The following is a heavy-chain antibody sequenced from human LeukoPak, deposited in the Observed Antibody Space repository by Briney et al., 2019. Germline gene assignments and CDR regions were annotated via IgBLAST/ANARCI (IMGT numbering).Heavy chain of an antibody. V-gene: IGHV3-21*01. D-gene: IGHD1-14*01. J-gene: IGHJ3*01. CDR2: ISGTSTYI. CDR3: ARGMWQTDDAFDL. Sequence: PGGSLRLSCAASGFTFSSYTMNWVRQAPGKGLEWVSSISGTSTYIHDADSVKGRFTVFRDNANKSLYLQMNSLRAEDTAMYYCARGMWQTDDAFDLWGQGTMVTVSS. CDR1: GFTFSSYT.